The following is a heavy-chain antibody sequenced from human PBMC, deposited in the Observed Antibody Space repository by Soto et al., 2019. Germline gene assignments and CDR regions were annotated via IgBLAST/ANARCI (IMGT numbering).Heavy chain of an antibody. CDR1: GYTFTSYA. D-gene: IGHD6-19*01. Sequence: QVQLVQSGAEEKKPGASVKVSCKASGYTFTSYAMHWVRQAPGQRLEWMGWINAGNGNAKYSQKFQGRVTITRDTSASTAYMELSSMRPEGTAVYYSARSTGIAEADYCGKGTLVTGSS. J-gene: IGHJ4*02. CDR3: ARSTGIAEADY. CDR2: INAGNGNA. V-gene: IGHV1-3*05.